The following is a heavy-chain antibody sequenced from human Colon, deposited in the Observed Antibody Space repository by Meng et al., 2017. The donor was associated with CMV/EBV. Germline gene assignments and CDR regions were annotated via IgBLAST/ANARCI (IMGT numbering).Heavy chain of an antibody. CDR1: GFPFSANY. V-gene: IGHV3-11*01. CDR3: ASRYSYVGF. J-gene: IGHJ4*01. CDR2: ISSSSATI. Sequence: LSCAAFGFPFSANYMSWIRQAPGKGLEWISYISSSSATIYYADSVKGRFTISRDNAKQTLYLQMNSLRAEDTAVYYCASRYSYVGFWGHGTLVTVSS. D-gene: IGHD5-18*01.